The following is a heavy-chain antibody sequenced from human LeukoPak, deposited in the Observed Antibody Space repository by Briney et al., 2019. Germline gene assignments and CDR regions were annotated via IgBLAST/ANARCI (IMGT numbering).Heavy chain of an antibody. CDR2: IYHSGST. CDR3: ARHGPGGAVAGIFY. V-gene: IGHV4-38-2*02. D-gene: IGHD6-19*01. Sequence: SETLSLTCTVSGYSISSGYYWGRIRQPRGKELEWIGSIYHSGSTYYNPSLKSRVTISVDTSKNQFSLKVSSLTAAGTAVYYCARHGPGGAVAGIFYWGQGTLVTVSS. CDR1: GYSISSGYY. J-gene: IGHJ4*02.